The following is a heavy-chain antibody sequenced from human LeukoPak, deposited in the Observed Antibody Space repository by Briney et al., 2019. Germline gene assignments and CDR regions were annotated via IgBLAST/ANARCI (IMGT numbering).Heavy chain of an antibody. Sequence: SETLSLTCTVSGGSISSGDYYWSWIRQPPGKGLEWIGSIYYSGSTYYNPSLKSRVTISVDTSKNQFSLKLSSVTAADTAVYYCARVYDILTGYPFDYWGQGTLVTVSS. V-gene: IGHV4-39*07. CDR2: IYYSGST. CDR1: GGSISSGDYY. J-gene: IGHJ4*02. CDR3: ARVYDILTGYPFDY. D-gene: IGHD3-9*01.